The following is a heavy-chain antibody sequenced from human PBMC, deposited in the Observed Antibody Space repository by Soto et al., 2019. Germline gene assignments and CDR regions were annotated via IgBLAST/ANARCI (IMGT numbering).Heavy chain of an antibody. CDR3: SRDHWAGYRGYAIHSVRDV. CDR1: GFTFSDYG. Sequence: QVQLVESGGGVVQPGRSLRLSCAASGFTFSDYGMHWVRQAPGKGLEWVAVISYEGSKKYYADSVKGRFTISRDNASNTLYLQMNSLRAEDTAVYYCSRDHWAGYRGYAIHSVRDVWGQGTTVTVSS. J-gene: IGHJ6*02. V-gene: IGHV3-30*03. CDR2: ISYEGSKK. D-gene: IGHD5-12*01.